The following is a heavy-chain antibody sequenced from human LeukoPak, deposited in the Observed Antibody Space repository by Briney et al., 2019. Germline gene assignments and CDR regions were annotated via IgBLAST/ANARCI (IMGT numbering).Heavy chain of an antibody. CDR1: GFTFSSYS. CDR2: ISSSSSYI. J-gene: IGHJ4*02. V-gene: IGHV3-21*01. D-gene: IGHD6-13*01. Sequence: SGGSLRLSCAASGFTFSSYSMNWVRQAPGKGLEWVSSISSSSSYIYYADSVKGRFTISRDNAKNSLYLQMNSLRAEDTAVYYCAREAAAGTEVDYWGQGTLVTVSS. CDR3: AREAAAGTEVDY.